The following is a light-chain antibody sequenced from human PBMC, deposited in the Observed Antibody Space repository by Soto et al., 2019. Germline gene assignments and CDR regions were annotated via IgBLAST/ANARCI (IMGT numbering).Light chain of an antibody. J-gene: IGKJ1*01. CDR2: GAS. Sequence: PGERVTLSCRASQSVSSSYLPWYQQKPGQAPSLLIYGASTRATSIPARFSGSGSGTDFTLTISSLLPEDFAVYYCQQDCNLPPTFGQGSKVEVK. CDR3: QQDCNLPPT. V-gene: IGKV3D-7*01. CDR1: QSVSSSY.